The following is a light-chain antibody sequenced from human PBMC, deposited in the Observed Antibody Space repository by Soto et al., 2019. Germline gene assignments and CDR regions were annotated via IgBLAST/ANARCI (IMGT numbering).Light chain of an antibody. CDR3: QQRSNWPYT. V-gene: IGKV3-11*01. J-gene: IGKJ2*01. CDR2: DAS. Sequence: EIVLTQSPATLSLSPGERATLSCRASQSVSSYLAWYQQKPGQAPRLLLYDASNRATGIPARFSGSGSGTDFTLTISSLEPEDFAVYYCQQRSNWPYTFGQGTKVDIK. CDR1: QSVSSY.